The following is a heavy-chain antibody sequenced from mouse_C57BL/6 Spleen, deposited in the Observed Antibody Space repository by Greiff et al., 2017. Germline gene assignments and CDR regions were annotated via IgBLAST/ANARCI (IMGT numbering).Heavy chain of an antibody. CDR1: GYTFTSYW. D-gene: IGHD2-3*01. CDR2: IYPSDSET. V-gene: IGHV1-61*01. Sequence: QVQLQQPGAELVRPGSSVKLSCKASGYTFTSYWMDWVKQRPGQGLEWIGNIYPSDSETHYNQKFKDKATLTVDKSSSTAYMQLSSLTSEDSAVYYCARGWLLYYWGQGTTLTVSS. CDR3: ARGWLLYY. J-gene: IGHJ2*01.